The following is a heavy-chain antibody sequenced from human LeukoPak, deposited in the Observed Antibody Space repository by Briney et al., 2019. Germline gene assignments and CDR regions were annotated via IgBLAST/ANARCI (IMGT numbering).Heavy chain of an antibody. Sequence: GGSLRLSCATSGFTFTTYAMHWVRQAPGKGLEWVAFIRYDGSNKYYADSVKGRFTISRDNSKNTLYLQMNSLRAEDTAVYYCAGGWKDWGQGTLVTVSS. CDR2: IRYDGSNK. CDR1: GFTFTTYA. D-gene: IGHD6-19*01. CDR3: AGGWKD. J-gene: IGHJ4*02. V-gene: IGHV3-30*02.